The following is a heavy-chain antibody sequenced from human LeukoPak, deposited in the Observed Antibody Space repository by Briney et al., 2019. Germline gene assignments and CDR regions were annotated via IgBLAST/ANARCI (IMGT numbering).Heavy chain of an antibody. CDR2: IIPIFGTA. D-gene: IGHD4-17*01. Sequence: SVKVSCKTSGGTFSSYAISWVRQAPGQGLEWMGRIIPIFGTANYAQKFQGRVTISTDESTSIAYMELSSLRSEDTAVYYCARAVTTQSWFDPWGQGTLVTVSS. V-gene: IGHV1-69*05. J-gene: IGHJ5*02. CDR3: ARAVTTQSWFDP. CDR1: GGTFSSYA.